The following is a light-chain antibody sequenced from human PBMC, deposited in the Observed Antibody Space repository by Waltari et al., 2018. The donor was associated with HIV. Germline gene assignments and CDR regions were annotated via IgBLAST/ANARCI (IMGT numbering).Light chain of an antibody. J-gene: IGLJ2*01. CDR3: QSADSSDTSVV. CDR1: ALPKQW. V-gene: IGLV3-25*03. CDR2: KDS. Sequence: SYEVPPPPSVSVSPGRTARTTSSADALPKQWAHWYQQKPGQAPVVVIYKDSERPSGIPERFSGSSSGKTVTLTISGVQAEDEADYYCQSADSSDTSVVFGGGTKLTVL.